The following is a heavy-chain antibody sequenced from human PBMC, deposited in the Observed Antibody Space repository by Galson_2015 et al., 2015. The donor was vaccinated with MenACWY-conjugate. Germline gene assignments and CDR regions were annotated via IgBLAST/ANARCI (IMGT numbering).Heavy chain of an antibody. D-gene: IGHD1-1*01. CDR3: ARDNNWSFDS. CDR2: IKADGSFS. Sequence: SLRLSCAASGFTFNNYWMHWDRQPPGKGLEWISYIKADGSFSNYADSVKGRFTISTDNAKNMVYLQMDSQGDEDTAVYFCARDNNWSFDSWGQGTLVTVSS. J-gene: IGHJ4*02. CDR1: GFTFNNYW. V-gene: IGHV3-74*01.